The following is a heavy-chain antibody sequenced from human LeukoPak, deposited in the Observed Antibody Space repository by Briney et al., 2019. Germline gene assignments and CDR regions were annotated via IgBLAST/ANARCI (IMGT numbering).Heavy chain of an antibody. D-gene: IGHD6-19*01. J-gene: IGHJ4*02. V-gene: IGHV1-18*01. CDR3: ARDGRYSSGWYPDY. Sequence: ASVKVSCKASGYTFNYYGITWVRQAPGQGLEWMGWISAYNGNTNYAQKLQGRVTMTTDTSTSTAYMELRSLRSDDTAVYYCARDGRYSSGWYPDYWGQGTLVTVSS. CDR2: ISAYNGNT. CDR1: GYTFNYYG.